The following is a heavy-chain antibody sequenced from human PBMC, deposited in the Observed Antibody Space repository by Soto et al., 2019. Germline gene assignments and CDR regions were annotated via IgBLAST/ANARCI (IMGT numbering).Heavy chain of an antibody. CDR1: GFTFSSYA. J-gene: IGHJ4*02. V-gene: IGHV3-64*01. Sequence: EVQLVESGGGLVQPGGSLRLSCAASGFTFSSYAMHWVRQAPGKGLEYVSAISSNGGSTYYANSVKGRFTISRDNSKNKLYLQMGSLRAEDMAVYYCARDSGGSFLNWGQGTLVTVSS. CDR2: ISSNGGST. D-gene: IGHD2-15*01. CDR3: ARDSGGSFLN.